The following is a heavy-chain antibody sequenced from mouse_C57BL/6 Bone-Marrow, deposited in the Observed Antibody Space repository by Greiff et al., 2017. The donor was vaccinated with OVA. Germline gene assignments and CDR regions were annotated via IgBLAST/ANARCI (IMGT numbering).Heavy chain of an antibody. V-gene: IGHV1-76*01. CDR1: GYTFTDHY. D-gene: IGHD2-3*01. CDR2: IYPGSGNT. J-gene: IGHJ2*01. CDR3: ARDDGYFFEY. Sequence: QFQLQQSGAEVVRPGASVKLSCKDSGYTFTDHYINWVKQRPGQGLEWIARIYPGSGNTYYNEKFKGKATLTAEKSSNTAYMQLSSLTSEDSAVYFCARDDGYFFEYWGQGTTLTVSS.